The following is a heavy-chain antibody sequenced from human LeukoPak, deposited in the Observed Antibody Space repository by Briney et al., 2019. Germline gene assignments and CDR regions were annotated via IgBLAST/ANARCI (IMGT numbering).Heavy chain of an antibody. D-gene: IGHD4-17*01. Sequence: GGSPRLSCAASGFTFSSYGMHWVRQAPGKGLEWAAVIWYDGSNKYYADSVKGRFTISRDNSKNTLYLQMNSLRAEDTAVYYCAKGMTTVTNSLFDYWGQGTLVNVSS. CDR3: AKGMTTVTNSLFDY. CDR1: GFTFSSYG. J-gene: IGHJ4*02. CDR2: IWYDGSNK. V-gene: IGHV3-33*06.